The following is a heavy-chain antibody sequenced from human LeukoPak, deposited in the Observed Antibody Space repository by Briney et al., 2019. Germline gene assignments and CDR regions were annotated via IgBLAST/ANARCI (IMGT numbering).Heavy chain of an antibody. CDR1: GFPFNTYW. CDR3: ARDENNYGYLGDP. J-gene: IGHJ5*02. CDR2: IKEDGSEE. V-gene: IGHV3-7*01. Sequence: GGSLRLSCAASGFPFNTYWMTWVRQAPGKGLEWVANIKEDGSEEHYVDSVKGRFTISRDNAKNSLYLQMNNLRPEDTAVYYCARDENNYGYLGDPWGQGTLVIVSS. D-gene: IGHD3-22*01.